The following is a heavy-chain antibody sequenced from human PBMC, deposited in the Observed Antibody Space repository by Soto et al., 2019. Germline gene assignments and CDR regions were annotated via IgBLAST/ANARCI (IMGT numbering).Heavy chain of an antibody. CDR1: GDTFTGYY. V-gene: IGHV1-2*02. D-gene: IGHD6-19*01. J-gene: IGHJ4*02. CDR3: ARGYSTGWYSSVFFDY. CDR2: INPHSGDT. Sequence: QVQLVQSGAAVKNPGASVKVSCKTSGDTFTGYYMHWVRQAPGQGLEWMGWINPHSGDTDYAQTFQGRVTMTRDTSISTAYMELSRLRSNDTAFYYCARGYSTGWYSSVFFDYWGQGTLVTVSS.